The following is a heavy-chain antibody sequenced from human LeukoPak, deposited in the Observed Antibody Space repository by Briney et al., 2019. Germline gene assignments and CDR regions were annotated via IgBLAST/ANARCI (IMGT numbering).Heavy chain of an antibody. CDR2: IIPIFGTA. D-gene: IGHD2-15*01. Sequence: ASVKVSCKASGGTFSSYAISWVRQAPGQGLEWMGGIIPIFGTANYAQKFQGRVTITADESTSTAYMELSSLRSEDTAVYYCARTPFVVTVAYNWFDPWGQGTLVTVSS. CDR1: GGTFSSYA. CDR3: ARTPFVVTVAYNWFDP. V-gene: IGHV1-69*13. J-gene: IGHJ5*02.